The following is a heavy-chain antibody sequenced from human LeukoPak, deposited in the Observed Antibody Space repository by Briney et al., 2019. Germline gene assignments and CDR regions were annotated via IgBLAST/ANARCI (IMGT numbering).Heavy chain of an antibody. CDR3: ARPGESSGYMWFY. CDR2: IFHSGNT. V-gene: IGHV4-38-2*02. J-gene: IGHJ4*02. CDR1: DDSITTPYY. Sequence: SETLSLTCTVSDDSITTPYYWGWIRQSPGKGLEWIGSIFHSGNTYYSPSLKSRVTISIDTSKNQFSLRLNSVTAADTAVYYCARPGESSGYMWFYWGQGTLVTVSS. D-gene: IGHD3-22*01.